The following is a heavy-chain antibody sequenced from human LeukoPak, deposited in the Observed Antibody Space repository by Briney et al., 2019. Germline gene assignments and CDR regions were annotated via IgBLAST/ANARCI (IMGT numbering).Heavy chain of an antibody. D-gene: IGHD2-2*01. J-gene: IGHJ4*02. Sequence: PSETLSLNCTAAGGSIRRGSYYWSWIRQPAGKGLAWTARIYTSGSTNYNPSLKSRVTISVDTSKNQFSLKLSSVTAADTAVYYCAREECSSTSCYPSDYWGQGTLVTVSS. CDR2: IYTSGST. CDR3: AREECSSTSCYPSDY. V-gene: IGHV4-61*02. CDR1: GGSIRRGSYY.